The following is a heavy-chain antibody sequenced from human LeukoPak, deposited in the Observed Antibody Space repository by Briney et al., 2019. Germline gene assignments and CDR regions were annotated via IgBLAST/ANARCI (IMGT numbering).Heavy chain of an antibody. CDR2: INHSGST. CDR3: ARIVGASDY. J-gene: IGHJ4*02. D-gene: IGHD1-26*01. CDR1: GGSFSGYY. Sequence: SETLSLTCAVYGGSFSGYYWSWIRQPPGKGLEWIGEINHSGSTNYNPSLKSRVTISVDTSKNQFSLKLSSVTAADTAVYYCARIVGASDYWGQGTLVTVSS. V-gene: IGHV4-34*01.